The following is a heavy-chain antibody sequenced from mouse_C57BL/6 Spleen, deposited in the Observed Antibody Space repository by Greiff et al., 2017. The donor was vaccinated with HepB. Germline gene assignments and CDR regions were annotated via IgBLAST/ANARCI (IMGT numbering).Heavy chain of an antibody. Sequence: VQLVESGPELVKPGASVKISCKASGYAFSSSWMNWVKQRPGKGLEWIGRIYPGDGDTNYNGKFKGKATLTADKSSSTAYMQLSSLTSEDSAVYFCARYGAFYYDYPYAMDYWGQGTSVTVSS. CDR2: IYPGDGDT. D-gene: IGHD2-4*01. CDR3: ARYGAFYYDYPYAMDY. J-gene: IGHJ4*01. CDR1: GYAFSSSW. V-gene: IGHV1-82*01.